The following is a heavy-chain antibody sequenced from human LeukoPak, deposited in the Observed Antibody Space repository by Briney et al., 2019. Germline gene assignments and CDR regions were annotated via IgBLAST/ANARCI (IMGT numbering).Heavy chain of an antibody. D-gene: IGHD3-3*01. CDR2: ISGSGGST. Sequence: PGGSLRLSCAASGFTFSSYGMHWVRQAPGKGLEWVSAISGSGGSTYYADSVKGRFTISRDNSKNTLYLQMNSLRAEDTAVYYCAKDYYDFWSGYDYWGQGTLVTVSS. J-gene: IGHJ4*02. V-gene: IGHV3-23*01. CDR1: GFTFSSYG. CDR3: AKDYYDFWSGYDY.